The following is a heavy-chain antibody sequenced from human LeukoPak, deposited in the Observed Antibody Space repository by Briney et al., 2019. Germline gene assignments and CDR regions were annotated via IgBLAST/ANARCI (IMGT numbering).Heavy chain of an antibody. CDR1: GGSFSGYY. J-gene: IGHJ5*02. CDR3: ARHPGDLWEYQLQGWFDP. D-gene: IGHD2-2*01. Sequence: SETLSLTCAVYGGSFSGYYWGWIRQPPGKGLEWIGSIYYSGSTYYNPSLKSRVTISVDTSKNQFSLKLSSVTAADTAVYYCARHPGDLWEYQLQGWFDPWGQGTLVTVSS. V-gene: IGHV4-39*01. CDR2: IYYSGST.